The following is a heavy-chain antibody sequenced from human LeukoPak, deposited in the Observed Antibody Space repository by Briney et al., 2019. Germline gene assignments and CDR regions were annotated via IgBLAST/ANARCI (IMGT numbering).Heavy chain of an antibody. CDR1: GYSFTSYW. CDR3: ARQIDCTSCPNWFDP. Sequence: GESLKISCKGSGYSFTSYWIGWVRQMPGKGLEWMGIIYPSDSDTRYSPSFQGQVTISADKSISTAYLQWSSLKASGTAMYYCARQIDCTSCPNWFDPWGQGTLVTVSS. CDR2: IYPSDSDT. D-gene: IGHD2-2*01. V-gene: IGHV5-51*01. J-gene: IGHJ5*02.